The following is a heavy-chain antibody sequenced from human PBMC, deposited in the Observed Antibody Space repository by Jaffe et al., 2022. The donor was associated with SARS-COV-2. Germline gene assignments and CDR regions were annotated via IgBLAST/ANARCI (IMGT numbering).Heavy chain of an antibody. D-gene: IGHD6-19*01. Sequence: EVQLVESGGDLVQPGGSLRLSCVASGFTFSSYEMYWIRQRPGKGLEWISYISGGGGSARYYADSVLGRFTISRDNAKNSLYLQMSSLRVEDTAVYYCARDPWLGGDPFDIWGQGTMVTVSS. J-gene: IGHJ3*02. CDR2: ISGGGGSAR. CDR1: GFTFSSYE. V-gene: IGHV3-48*03. CDR3: ARDPWLGGDPFDI.